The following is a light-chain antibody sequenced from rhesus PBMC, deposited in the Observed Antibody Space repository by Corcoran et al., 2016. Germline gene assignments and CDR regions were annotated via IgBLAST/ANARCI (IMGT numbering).Light chain of an antibody. J-gene: IGKJ3*01. CDR2: YGS. CDR3: QHHYSFPFT. Sequence: DIQMTQSPSSLSASVGDTVTISCRASQGFSSYLAWYQQKPGKAPKPLFHYGSILESGVPSRVSGSGSGTDFTLTIRSLQPEDFATYYCQHHYSFPFTFGPGTKLDIK. CDR1: QGFSSY. V-gene: IGKV1S14*01.